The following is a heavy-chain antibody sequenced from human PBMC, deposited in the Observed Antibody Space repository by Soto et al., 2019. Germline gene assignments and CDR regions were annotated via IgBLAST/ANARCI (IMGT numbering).Heavy chain of an antibody. J-gene: IGHJ4*02. CDR3: ARDGTCSGYYGGIDY. CDR1: GFTFRSYA. Sequence: QVQLVESGGGVVQPGRSPRLSCAASGFTFRSYAMHWVRQAPGKGLEWVAVISYDGSNKYYADSVKGRFTISRDNSKNTLYLQMNSLRAEDTAVYHFARDGTCSGYYGGIDYWGQGTLVTVSS. V-gene: IGHV3-30-3*01. CDR2: ISYDGSNK. D-gene: IGHD5-12*01.